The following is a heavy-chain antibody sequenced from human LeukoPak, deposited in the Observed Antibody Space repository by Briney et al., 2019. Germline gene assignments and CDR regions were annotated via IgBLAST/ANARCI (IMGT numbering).Heavy chain of an antibody. CDR2: MNPNSGNT. CDR3: ARGLETYYDFWSGYYPPDY. CDR1: GYTFTSYD. J-gene: IGHJ4*02. Sequence: GASVKVPCKASGYTFTSYDINWVRQATGQGLEWMGWMNPNSGNTGYAQKFQGRVTMTRNTSISTAYMELSSLRSEDTAVYYCARGLETYYDFWSGYYPPDYWGQGTLVTVSS. D-gene: IGHD3-3*01. V-gene: IGHV1-8*01.